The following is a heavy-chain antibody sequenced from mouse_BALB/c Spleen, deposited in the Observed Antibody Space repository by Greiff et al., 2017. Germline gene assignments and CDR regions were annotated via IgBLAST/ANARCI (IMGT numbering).Heavy chain of an antibody. Sequence: EVQLQQSGPELVKPGASVKMSCKASGYTFTSYVMHWVKQKPGQGLEWIGYINPYNDGTKYNEKFKGKATLTSDKSSSTAYMELSSLTSEDSAVYYCAREGSYDYYAMDYWGQGTSVTVSS. CDR1: GYTFTSYV. J-gene: IGHJ4*01. CDR3: AREGSYDYYAMDY. V-gene: IGHV1-14*01. D-gene: IGHD1-1*02. CDR2: INPYNDGT.